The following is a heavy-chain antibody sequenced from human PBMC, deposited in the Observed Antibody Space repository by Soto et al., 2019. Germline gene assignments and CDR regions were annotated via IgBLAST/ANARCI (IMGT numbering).Heavy chain of an antibody. J-gene: IGHJ4*01. D-gene: IGHD5-12*01. CDR1: GYTFTGYA. CDR3: ARAQNLEMATP. Sequence: QVQLVQSGAEVKKPGASVKVSCKASGYTFTGYAILWVRQAPGQRLEWMGWINAGNGNTKYSQKFQGRVTITRDTSASTAYMELSSLRSEDTAVYYCARAQNLEMATPWGXGXLVTVSS. CDR2: INAGNGNT. V-gene: IGHV1-3*01.